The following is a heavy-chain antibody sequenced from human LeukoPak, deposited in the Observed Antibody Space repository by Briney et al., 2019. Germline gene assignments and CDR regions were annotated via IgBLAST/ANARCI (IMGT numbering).Heavy chain of an antibody. CDR2: IIPIYGTP. V-gene: IGHV1-69*05. Sequence: SVKVSCKASGGTLIGYAISWVRQAPGQGLEWMGGIIPIYGTPHSAQKFQGRATITTDESTSTAFMDLSSLRSEDTAVYYCARGGPISGYDYGRFDYWGQGTLVTVSS. CDR3: ARGGPISGYDYGRFDY. D-gene: IGHD5-12*01. CDR1: GGTLIGYA. J-gene: IGHJ4*02.